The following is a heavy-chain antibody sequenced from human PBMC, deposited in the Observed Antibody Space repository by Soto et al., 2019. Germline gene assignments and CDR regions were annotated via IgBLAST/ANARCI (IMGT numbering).Heavy chain of an antibody. D-gene: IGHD1-26*01. CDR1: GGSISSSSYY. CDR2: IYDSGST. CDR3: ARRTSGSYFY. V-gene: IGHV4-39*07. Sequence: SETLSLTCTVSGGSISSSSYYWGWIRQPPGKGLEWIGSIYDSGSTYYNPSLKSRVTISVDTSKNQFSLKLSSVTAADTAVYYCARRTSGSYFYWGQGTLVTVSS. J-gene: IGHJ4*02.